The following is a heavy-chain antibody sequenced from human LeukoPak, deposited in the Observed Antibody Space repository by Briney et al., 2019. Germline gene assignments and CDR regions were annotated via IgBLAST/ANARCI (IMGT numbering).Heavy chain of an antibody. D-gene: IGHD3-22*01. CDR2: INPNSGGT. CDR1: GYTFTGYY. J-gene: IGHJ4*02. CDR3: ARGGSGYYWKIYYFDY. Sequence: ASVKVSCKASGYTFTGYYMHWVRQAPGQGLEWMGWINPNSGGTNYAQKFQGRVTMTRDTSISTAYMELSRLRSDDTAVYYCARGGSGYYWKIYYFDYWGQGTLVTVSS. V-gene: IGHV1-2*02.